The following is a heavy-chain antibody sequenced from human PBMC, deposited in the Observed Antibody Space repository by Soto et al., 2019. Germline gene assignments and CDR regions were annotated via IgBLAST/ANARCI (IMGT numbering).Heavy chain of an antibody. CDR3: ATERLYYYGMDV. Sequence: PGGSLRLSCAASEFTFSSYGMHGVRQAPGKGLEWVAVIWYDGSNKYYADSVKGRFTISRDNSKNTLYLQMNSLRAEDTAVYYCATERLYYYGMDVWGQGTTVTVSS. V-gene: IGHV3-33*01. CDR2: IWYDGSNK. J-gene: IGHJ6*02. CDR1: EFTFSSYG.